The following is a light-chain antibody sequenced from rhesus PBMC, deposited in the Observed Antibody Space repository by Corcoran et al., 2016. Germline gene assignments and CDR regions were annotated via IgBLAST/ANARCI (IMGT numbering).Light chain of an antibody. CDR3: MQGTQLPFT. J-gene: IGKJ3*01. Sequence: DIVMTQTPLSLPVTPGEPASISCRSSQSLLHSDGYTYLDWYLQKPGQSPQLLIYLGSNRASGVPDRVRGSVSGTDFTLKISRVEAEDVGVYYCMQGTQLPFTFGPGTKLDIK. CDR1: QSLLHSDGYTY. V-gene: IGKV2-78*01. CDR2: LGS.